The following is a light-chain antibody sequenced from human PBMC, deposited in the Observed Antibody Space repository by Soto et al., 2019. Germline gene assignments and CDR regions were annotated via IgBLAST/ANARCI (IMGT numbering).Light chain of an antibody. CDR2: GPS. V-gene: IGKV3-20*01. CDR3: QQYGSSSFT. CDR1: KGVSSSY. J-gene: IGKJ3*01. Sequence: EIVLTQSPAPRPFFPGERPTFSCGASKGVSSSYLPCYQQKPGQAPRLLIYGPSSRATGIPDRFSGSGSGTDFTLTISRLEPEDFAVYYCQQYGSSSFTFGPGTKVDIK.